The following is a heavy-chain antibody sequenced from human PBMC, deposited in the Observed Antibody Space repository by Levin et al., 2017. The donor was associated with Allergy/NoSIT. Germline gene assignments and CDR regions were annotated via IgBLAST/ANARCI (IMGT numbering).Heavy chain of an antibody. Sequence: GESLKISCAASGFTFSSYGMHWVRQAPGKGLEWVAVISYDGSNKYYADSVKGRFTISRDNSKNTLYLQMNSLRAEETAVYYCAKVFFNIIAVAPLDYWGQGTLVTVSS. CDR3: AKVFFNIIAVAPLDY. D-gene: IGHD6-19*01. CDR2: ISYDGSNK. J-gene: IGHJ4*02. V-gene: IGHV3-30*18. CDR1: GFTFSSYG.